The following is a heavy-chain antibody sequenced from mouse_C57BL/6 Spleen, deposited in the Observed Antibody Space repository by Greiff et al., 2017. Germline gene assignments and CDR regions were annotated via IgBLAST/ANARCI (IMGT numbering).Heavy chain of an antibody. CDR3: ASGQLRPYYFDY. CDR2: IYPGDGDT. CDR1: GYAFSSYW. V-gene: IGHV1-80*01. J-gene: IGHJ2*01. Sequence: QVQLKESGAELVKPGASVKISCKASGYAFSSYWMNWVKQRPGKGLEWIGQIYPGDGDTNYNGKFKGKATLTADKSSSTAYMQLSSLTSEDSAVYSCASGQLRPYYFDYWGQGTTLTVSS. D-gene: IGHD3-2*02.